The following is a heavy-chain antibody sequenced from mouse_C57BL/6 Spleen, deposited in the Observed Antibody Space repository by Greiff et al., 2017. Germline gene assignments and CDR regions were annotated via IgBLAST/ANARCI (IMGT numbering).Heavy chain of an antibody. Sequence: EVKLVESGPGMVKPSQSLSLTCTVTGYSITSGYDWHWIRHFPGNKLEWMGYISYSGSTNYNPSLKSRISITHDTSKNHFFLKLNSVTTEDTATYYCAREDYGSSYGFAYWGQGTLVTVSA. CDR2: ISYSGST. D-gene: IGHD1-1*01. CDR1: GYSITSGYD. CDR3: AREDYGSSYGFAY. J-gene: IGHJ3*01. V-gene: IGHV3-1*01.